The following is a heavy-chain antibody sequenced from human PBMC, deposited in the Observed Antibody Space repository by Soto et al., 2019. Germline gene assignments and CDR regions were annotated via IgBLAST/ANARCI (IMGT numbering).Heavy chain of an antibody. V-gene: IGHV3-66*01. CDR2: IQSGGPT. D-gene: IGHD2-21*01. J-gene: IGHJ6*03. CDR1: GFTVSSKY. CDR3: ARGGISHWAYFYYMDV. Sequence: GGSLRLSCAASGFTVSSKYMSWVRQAPGKGLEWVSLIQSGGPTYYADSVKGRFTISRDTSKNQFSLTLNSVTAADTATYYCARGGISHWAYFYYMDVWDRGTTVTVSS.